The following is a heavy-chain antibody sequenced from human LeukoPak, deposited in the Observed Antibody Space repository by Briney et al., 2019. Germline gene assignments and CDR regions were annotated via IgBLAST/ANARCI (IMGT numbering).Heavy chain of an antibody. V-gene: IGHV5-51*01. CDR2: IFPGDSDT. CDR1: GYSFSTYW. CDR3: ARRIAVTNGYYFDY. J-gene: IGHJ4*02. D-gene: IGHD6-19*01. Sequence: GESLKISCKASGYSFSTYWIGWVRQMPGKGLEWMGIIFPGDSDTRYSPSFQGQVTFSADKSINSAYLHWSSLKASDTATYYCARRIAVTNGYYFDYWGQGTLVTVSS.